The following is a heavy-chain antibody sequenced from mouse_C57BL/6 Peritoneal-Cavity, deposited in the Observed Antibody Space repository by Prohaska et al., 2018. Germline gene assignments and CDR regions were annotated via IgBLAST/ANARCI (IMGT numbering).Heavy chain of an antibody. J-gene: IGHJ1*01. V-gene: IGHV1-52*01. CDR3: ARHYGNYCYFDV. D-gene: IGHD2-1*01. Sequence: RPTPGLEWIGNIDPSDSETHYNHKFKDKATLTVDKSSSTAYMQLSSLTSEDSAVYYCARHYGNYCYFDVWGPGTTVTVSS. CDR2: IDPSDSET.